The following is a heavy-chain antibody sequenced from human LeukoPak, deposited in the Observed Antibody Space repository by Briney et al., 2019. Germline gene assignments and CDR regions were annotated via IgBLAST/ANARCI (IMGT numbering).Heavy chain of an antibody. CDR3: ARGEIGYSYGRRGLYFDY. D-gene: IGHD5-18*01. CDR1: GFTVSSNY. Sequence: GGSLRLSCAASGFTVSSNYMSWVRQAPGKGLEWVSVIYSGGSTYYADSVKGRFTISRDNSKNTLYLQMNSLRAEDTAVYYCARGEIGYSYGRRGLYFDYWGQGTLVTVSS. CDR2: IYSGGST. V-gene: IGHV3-66*02. J-gene: IGHJ4*02.